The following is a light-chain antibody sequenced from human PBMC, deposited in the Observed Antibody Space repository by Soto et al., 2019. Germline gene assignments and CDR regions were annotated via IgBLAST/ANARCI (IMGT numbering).Light chain of an antibody. CDR1: SSDVGGYNY. CDR3: QSYDNSLSGYVL. Sequence: QSALTQPRSVSGSPGQSVTISCSGTSSDVGGYNYVSWYQQHPGKAPKLMIYDVSKRPSGVPDRFSGSKSGTSASLAITGLQAEDEAGYYCQSYDNSLSGYVLFGGGTKLTVL. V-gene: IGLV2-11*01. CDR2: DVS. J-gene: IGLJ2*01.